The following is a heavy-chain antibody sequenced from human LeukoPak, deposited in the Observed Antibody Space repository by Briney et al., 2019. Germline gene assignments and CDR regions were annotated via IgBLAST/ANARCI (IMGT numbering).Heavy chain of an antibody. CDR2: IRYDGSNK. D-gene: IGHD4-23*01. CDR3: AAGGNSDY. V-gene: IGHV3-30*02. CDR1: GFTFSSYG. J-gene: IGHJ4*02. Sequence: GGSLRLSCAASGFTFSSYGMHWVRQAPGKGLEWVAFIRYDGSNKYYADSVKGRFTISRDNAKNSLYLQMNSLRAEDTAVYYCAAGGNSDYWGQGTLVTVSS.